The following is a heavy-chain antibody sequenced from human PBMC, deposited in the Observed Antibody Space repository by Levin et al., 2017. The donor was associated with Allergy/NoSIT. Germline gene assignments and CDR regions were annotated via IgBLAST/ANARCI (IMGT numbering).Heavy chain of an antibody. CDR3: VRGRPAVDNFYYNYHGRDV. CDR2: INSDQSTV. D-gene: IGHD6-19*01. CDR1: GFTFNNYW. V-gene: IGHV3-74*01. Sequence: GGSLRLSCAASGFTFNNYWMHWVRQVPGKGLVWVSRINSDQSTVNYADSVKGRFTISRDNTKNTLYLQMNSLRAEDTAVYYCVRGRPAVDNFYYNYHGRDVWGQGTTVTVSS. J-gene: IGHJ6*02.